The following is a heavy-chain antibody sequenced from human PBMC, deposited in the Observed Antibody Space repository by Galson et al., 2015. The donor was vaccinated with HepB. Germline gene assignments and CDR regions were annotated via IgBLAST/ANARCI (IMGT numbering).Heavy chain of an antibody. CDR3: ARTIIPAPIHLFDS. Sequence: SLRLSCAASGFTFSNYTMHWVRQAPGKGLVWVSRIKSDGETENYADSVKGRFTISRDNAKNRLFMHMDSLTVEDTAVYFCARTIIPAPIHLFDSWGQGTLVTVSS. CDR1: GFTFSNYT. V-gene: IGHV3-74*01. D-gene: IGHD2-21*01. CDR2: IKSDGETE. J-gene: IGHJ4*02.